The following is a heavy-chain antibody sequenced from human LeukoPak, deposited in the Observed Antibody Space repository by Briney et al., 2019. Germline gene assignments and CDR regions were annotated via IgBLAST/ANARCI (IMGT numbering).Heavy chain of an antibody. V-gene: IGHV1-2*06. D-gene: IGHD3-3*01. CDR2: INPNSGGT. CDR3: ASYSGDFWSGYYLYY. CDR1: GYTSTSYA. J-gene: IGHJ4*02. Sequence: ASVKVSCKASGYTSTSYAMHWVRQAPGQGLEWMGRINPNSGGTNYAQKFQGRVTMTRDTSISTAYMELSRLRSDDTAVYYCASYSGDFWSGYYLYYWGQGTLVTVSS.